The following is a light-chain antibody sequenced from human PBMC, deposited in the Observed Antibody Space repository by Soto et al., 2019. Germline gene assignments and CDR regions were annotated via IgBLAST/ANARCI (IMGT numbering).Light chain of an antibody. V-gene: IGKV3-20*01. CDR1: QSVSSSY. CDR2: GAS. J-gene: IGKJ1*01. Sequence: EIVLTQSPGTLSLSPGERATLSCRASQSVSSSYLAWYQQKPGQAPRLLIYGASSRATVIPDRFSGSGSGTDFTLTISRPEPEDFAVYYCQQYGSSPGTFGQGTKVEIK. CDR3: QQYGSSPGT.